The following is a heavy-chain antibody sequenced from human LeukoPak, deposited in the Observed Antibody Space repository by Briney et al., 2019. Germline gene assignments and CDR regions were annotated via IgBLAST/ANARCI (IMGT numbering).Heavy chain of an antibody. Sequence: PGGSLRLSCSGSGFTFMNYVMAGVRQAPGKGLEWVSSIRLGGGLTHSADPVKDRFIISRHMNTLFLQMNNLRPEDTAMYYCARKITMVRGLLIKGYFDLWGRGTLVSVSS. D-gene: IGHD3-10*01. V-gene: IGHV3-23*01. CDR1: GFTFMNYV. J-gene: IGHJ2*01. CDR3: ARKITMVRGLLIKGYFDL. CDR2: IRLGGGLT.